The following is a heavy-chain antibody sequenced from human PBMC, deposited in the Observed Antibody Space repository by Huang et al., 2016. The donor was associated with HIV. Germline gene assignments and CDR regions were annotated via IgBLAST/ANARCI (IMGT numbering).Heavy chain of an antibody. CDR1: GGSISTSGYY. J-gene: IGHJ4*02. Sequence: QLQLQESGPGLVKPSETLSLTCTVSGGSISTSGYYWGWIRQPPGKGLEWIGSIYYSGSTSQNPSRKSRVTISGDTSKGQFSLKLSSVTAADTAVYYCARQDTSGWYADPYYFDYWGQGTLVTVSS. CDR2: IYYSGST. V-gene: IGHV4-39*01. D-gene: IGHD6-19*01. CDR3: ARQDTSGWYADPYYFDY.